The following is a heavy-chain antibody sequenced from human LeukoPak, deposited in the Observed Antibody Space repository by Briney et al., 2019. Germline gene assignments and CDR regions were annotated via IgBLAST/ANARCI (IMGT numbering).Heavy chain of an antibody. V-gene: IGHV3-23*01. J-gene: IGHJ4*02. CDR3: AKGISSTSCFDY. CDR2: ISGSGGST. D-gene: IGHD2-2*01. Sequence: GGSLRLSCAASGFTFSSYAMSWVRQAPGRGLEWVSAISGSGGSTYYADSVKGRFTTSRDNSKNTLYLQMNSLRAEDTAVYYCAKGISSTSCFDYWGQGTLVTVSS. CDR1: GFTFSSYA.